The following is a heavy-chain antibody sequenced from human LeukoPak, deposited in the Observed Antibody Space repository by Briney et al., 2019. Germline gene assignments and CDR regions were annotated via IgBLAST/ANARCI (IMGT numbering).Heavy chain of an antibody. CDR1: GFSLSGYW. D-gene: IGHD2-2*01. CDR2: IHSGGTT. CDR3: ARDCSSSCSPYYGMDV. V-gene: IGHV3-53*01. Sequence: GGSLRLSCVASGFSLSGYWMYWVRQAPGKGLEWVSIIHSGGTTNYVDSVKGRFTISRDNSRNTLYLQMNSLRAEDTAVYYCARDCSSSCSPYYGMDVWGQGTTVTVSS. J-gene: IGHJ6*02.